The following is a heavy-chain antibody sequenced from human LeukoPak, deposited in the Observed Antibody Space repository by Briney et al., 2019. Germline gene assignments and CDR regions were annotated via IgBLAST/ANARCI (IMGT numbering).Heavy chain of an antibody. CDR1: GGSISGNGYL. J-gene: IGHJ5*02. CDR3: ARRGVGLSSFDP. Sequence: SETLSLTCSVTGGSISGNGYLWGWVRQPPGKGLEWIGSIYFTGSPYYNVSLKSRLTMSVGMSKNQFSLRLNSLTAADTAVYYCARRGVGLSSFDPWGQGTLVTVSS. D-gene: IGHD1-26*01. CDR2: IYFTGSP. V-gene: IGHV4-39*01.